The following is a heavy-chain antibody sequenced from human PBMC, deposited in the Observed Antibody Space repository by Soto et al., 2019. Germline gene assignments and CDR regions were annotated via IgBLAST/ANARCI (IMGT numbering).Heavy chain of an antibody. V-gene: IGHV4-34*01. D-gene: IGHD3-10*01. Sequence: QVQLQQWGAGLLKPSETLSLTCAVYGGSFSGYYWSWIRQPPGKGLEWIGEINHSGSTNYNPSLTSRVTISVDTSKNQFSLKLSSVNATDTAVYYCARGLMSLYGSGSYYLRYYGMDVWGQGTTVTVSS. CDR2: INHSGST. J-gene: IGHJ6*02. CDR1: GGSFSGYY. CDR3: ARGLMSLYGSGSYYLRYYGMDV.